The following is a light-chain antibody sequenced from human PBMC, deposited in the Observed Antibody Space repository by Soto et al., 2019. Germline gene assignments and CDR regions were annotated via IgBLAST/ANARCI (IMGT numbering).Light chain of an antibody. CDR2: DAS. J-gene: IGKJ1*01. CDR3: HQYNNWWT. V-gene: IGKV3-15*01. Sequence: EVVMTQSPATLSVSPGERATLSCRASQSVSSSLAWYQQKPGQAPRLLIYDASTRATGIPTRFSGSGSGTEFTLTISSLQSEDFAVYYCHQYNNWWTFGQGAKWIS. CDR1: QSVSSS.